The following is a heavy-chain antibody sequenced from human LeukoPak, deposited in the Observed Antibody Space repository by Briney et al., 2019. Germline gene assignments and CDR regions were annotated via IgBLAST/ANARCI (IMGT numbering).Heavy chain of an antibody. V-gene: IGHV3-23*01. D-gene: IGHD6-25*01. CDR2: ITGSGGDS. J-gene: IGHJ4*02. CDR1: GVTFDCYT. CDR3: ARGVSGWPYYLDF. Sequence: GGSLRLSCAASGVTFDCYTMVWVRQAPGSGLEWVSAITGSGGDSYHADSVKGRFTVSRDNSKNTLFLQINSLRVEDTALYYCARGVSGWPYYLDFWGQGTLVTVSS.